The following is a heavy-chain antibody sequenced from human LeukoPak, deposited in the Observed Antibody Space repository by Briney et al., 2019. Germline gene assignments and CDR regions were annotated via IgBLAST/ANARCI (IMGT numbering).Heavy chain of an antibody. CDR1: GFTFSNYC. D-gene: IGHD4-17*01. V-gene: IGHV3-74*01. CDR3: ARDPYGDYEDY. Sequence: GGSLRLSCAASGFTFSNYCMHWVRQAPGKGLEWVSRINTDGSSTSDVYSVKGRFTISRDNAKNSLYLQMNRLRAEDTAVYYCARDPYGDYEDYWGQGTLVTVSS. J-gene: IGHJ4*02. CDR2: INTDGSST.